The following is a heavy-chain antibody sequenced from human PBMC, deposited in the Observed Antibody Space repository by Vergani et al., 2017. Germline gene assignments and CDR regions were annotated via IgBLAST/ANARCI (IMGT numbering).Heavy chain of an antibody. CDR1: GFTFSSYG. D-gene: IGHD5-18*01. Sequence: QVQLVESGGGVVQPGRSLRLSCAASGFTFSSYGMHWVRPAPGQGLEWVAVISYDVSNKYYADSVKGRFTIPRDNSKNTLYLQMNRLRAGDTAVYYCAKDMDTAMVPSYYFDYWGQGTLVTVSS. CDR2: ISYDVSNK. CDR3: AKDMDTAMVPSYYFDY. J-gene: IGHJ4*02. V-gene: IGHV3-30*18.